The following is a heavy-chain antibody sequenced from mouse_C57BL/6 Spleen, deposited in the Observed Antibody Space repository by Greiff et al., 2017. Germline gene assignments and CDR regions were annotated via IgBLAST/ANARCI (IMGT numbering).Heavy chain of an antibody. D-gene: IGHD2-14*01. CDR3: ARGEYDEYYFDY. Sequence: QVQLQQSGAELARPGASVKLSCKASGYTFTSYGISWVKQRTGQGLEWIGEIYPRSGNTYYNEKFKGKATLTADKSSSTAYMELRSLTSEDSAVYFCARGEYDEYYFDYWGQGTTLTVSS. CDR1: GYTFTSYG. V-gene: IGHV1-81*01. J-gene: IGHJ2*01. CDR2: IYPRSGNT.